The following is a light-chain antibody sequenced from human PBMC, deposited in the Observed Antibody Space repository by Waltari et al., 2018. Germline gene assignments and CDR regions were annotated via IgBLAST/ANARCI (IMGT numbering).Light chain of an antibody. CDR1: QGISSY. V-gene: IGKV1-9*01. Sequence: DIQLTQSPSFLSASVGDRVTITCRASQGISSYLAWYQKRPGTAPKLLISAASTLQSGVPSRFSGRGYGTEFTLTISSLQPEDFATYYCQQLNIYPHTFGQGTKLEI. CDR2: AAS. J-gene: IGKJ2*01. CDR3: QQLNIYPHT.